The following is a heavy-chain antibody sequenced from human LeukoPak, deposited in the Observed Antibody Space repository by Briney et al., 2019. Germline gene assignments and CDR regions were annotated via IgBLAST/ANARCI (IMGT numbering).Heavy chain of an antibody. V-gene: IGHV3-74*01. CDR1: GFTFSNFW. Sequence: GGCLRLSCAASGFTFSNFWMHWVRQAPGKGLLWVSRIHTDGISTTYADSVKGRFTISRDNAKNTLYLQMNSLRAEDTAVYYCASGELDSLYYFDFWGQGTMVTVSS. CDR2: IHTDGIST. J-gene: IGHJ4*02. D-gene: IGHD1-7*01. CDR3: ASGELDSLYYFDF.